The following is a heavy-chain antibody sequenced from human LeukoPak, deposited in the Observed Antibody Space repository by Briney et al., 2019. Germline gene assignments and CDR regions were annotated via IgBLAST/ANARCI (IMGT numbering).Heavy chain of an antibody. CDR2: IKGSGDST. Sequence: PGGSLRLSCAASGFTFSSYAMNWVRQAPGKGPEWVSLIKGSGDSTYYADSVRGRFTISRDNSKSTLYLQMNSLRAEDTAIYYCAKRTVAFDYWGQGTLVTVSS. D-gene: IGHD3/OR15-3a*01. V-gene: IGHV3-23*01. CDR1: GFTFSSYA. J-gene: IGHJ4*02. CDR3: AKRTVAFDY.